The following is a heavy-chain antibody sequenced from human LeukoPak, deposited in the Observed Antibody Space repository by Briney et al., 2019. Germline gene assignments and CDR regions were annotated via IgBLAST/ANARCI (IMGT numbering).Heavy chain of an antibody. Sequence: SVKVSCKASGGTFSSYAISWVRQAPGQGLEWMGGIIPIFGTANYAQKLQGRVTMTTDTSTSTAYMELRSLRSDDTAVYYCARDRAYSGSYGSFDYWGQGTLVTVSS. CDR1: GGTFSSYA. D-gene: IGHD1-26*01. CDR3: ARDRAYSGSYGSFDY. CDR2: IIPIFGTA. J-gene: IGHJ4*02. V-gene: IGHV1-69*05.